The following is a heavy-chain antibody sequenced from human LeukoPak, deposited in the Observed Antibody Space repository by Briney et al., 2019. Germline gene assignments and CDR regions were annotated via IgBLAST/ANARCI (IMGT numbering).Heavy chain of an antibody. V-gene: IGHV3-23*01. CDR1: GFTFSSYA. D-gene: IGHD6-6*01. CDR3: ANGITSLSRYSSSSGDY. J-gene: IGHJ4*02. Sequence: PGGSLRLSCAASGFTFSSYAMSWVRQAPGKGLEWVSAISGSGGSTYYADSVKGRFTISRDNSKNTLYLQMNSLRAEDTAVYYCANGITSLSRYSSSSGDYWGQGTLVTVSS. CDR2: ISGSGGST.